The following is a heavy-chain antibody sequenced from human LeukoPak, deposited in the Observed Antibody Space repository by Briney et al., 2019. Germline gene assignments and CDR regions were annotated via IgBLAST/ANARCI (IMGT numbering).Heavy chain of an antibody. J-gene: IGHJ3*02. D-gene: IGHD3-22*01. V-gene: IGHV3-21*01. Sequence: GGSLRLSCAASGFTFSSYSMNWVRQAPGKGLEWVSSISSSSSYIYYADSVKGRFTISRDNAENSLYLQMNSLRAEDTAVYYCARDGYYYDSSYLAFDIWGQGTMVTVSS. CDR2: ISSSSSYI. CDR1: GFTFSSYS. CDR3: ARDGYYYDSSYLAFDI.